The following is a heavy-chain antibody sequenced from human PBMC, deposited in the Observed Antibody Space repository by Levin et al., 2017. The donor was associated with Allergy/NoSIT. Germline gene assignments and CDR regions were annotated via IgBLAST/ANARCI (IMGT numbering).Heavy chain of an antibody. Sequence: PGGSLRLSCVASGFTFDDYAMHWIRQPPGQGLEWVSGINWNSGSIGYADSAKGPFTISRDNAKNSLHLQMNSVRSEDTAFYYCVRAALYDYICENLQPNCFDYWGQGTLVTVSS. CDR2: INWNSGSI. D-gene: IGHD3-16*01. J-gene: IGHJ4*02. V-gene: IGHV3-9*01. CDR1: GFTFDDYA. CDR3: VRAALYDYICENLQPNCFDY.